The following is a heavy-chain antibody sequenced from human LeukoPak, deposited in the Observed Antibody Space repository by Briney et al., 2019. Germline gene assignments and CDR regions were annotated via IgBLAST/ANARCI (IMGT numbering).Heavy chain of an antibody. CDR3: ARGGRVPLTYNWFDP. J-gene: IGHJ5*02. CDR2: INEDGRET. V-gene: IGHV3-7*05. Sequence: GGSLRLSCEASGFTFSIYWMSWVRQAPGKGLEWVANINEDGRETNFVDSVKGRFTISRNNAKNSLYLQMNSLRAEDTAVYYCARGGRVPLTYNWFDPWGQGTLVTVSS. CDR1: GFTFSIYW. D-gene: IGHD3-10*01.